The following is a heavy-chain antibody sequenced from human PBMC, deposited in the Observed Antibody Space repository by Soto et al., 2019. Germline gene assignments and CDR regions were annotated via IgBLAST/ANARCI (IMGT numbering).Heavy chain of an antibody. J-gene: IGHJ4*02. V-gene: IGHV3-23*01. CDR3: AKGAYDFWSGYFSSLFDY. CDR2: ISGSGGST. D-gene: IGHD3-3*01. Sequence: GGSLRLSCAASGFTFSSYAMSGVRQAPGKGLEWVSAISGSGGSTYYADSVKGRFTISRDNSKNTLYLQMNSLRAEDTAVYYCAKGAYDFWSGYFSSLFDYWGQGTLVTVSS. CDR1: GFTFSSYA.